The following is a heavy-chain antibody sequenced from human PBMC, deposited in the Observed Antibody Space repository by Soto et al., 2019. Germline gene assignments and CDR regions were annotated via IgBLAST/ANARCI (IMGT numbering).Heavy chain of an antibody. V-gene: IGHV3-11*05. CDR1: GFTFSDYY. Sequence: QVQLAESGGGLVKPGGSLRLSCAVSGFTFSDYYMTWIRQAPGKGLEWVSYISSSTSHTNYADSVKGRFTISRDNAKNSLFLQMNSLRAEDTAVYYCARGRGAAADYFDFWGQGTLVTVSP. J-gene: IGHJ4*02. CDR3: ARGRGAAADYFDF. D-gene: IGHD6-13*01. CDR2: ISSSTSHT.